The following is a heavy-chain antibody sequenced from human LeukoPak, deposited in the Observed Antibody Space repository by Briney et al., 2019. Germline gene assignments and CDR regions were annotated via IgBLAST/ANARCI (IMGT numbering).Heavy chain of an antibody. CDR3: ARLGEYCSSTSCYQGYMDV. CDR2: IYPGDSDT. V-gene: IGHV5-51*01. Sequence: GESLKTSCKGSGYSFTSYWIGWVRQMPGKGLEWMGIIYPGDSDTRYSPSFQGQVTISADKSISTAYLQWSSLKASDTAMYYCARLGEYCSSTSCYQGYMDVWGKGTTVTVSS. CDR1: GYSFTSYW. J-gene: IGHJ6*03. D-gene: IGHD2-2*01.